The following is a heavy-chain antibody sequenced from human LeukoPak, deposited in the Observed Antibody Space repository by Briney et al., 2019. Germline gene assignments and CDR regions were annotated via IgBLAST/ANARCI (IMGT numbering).Heavy chain of an antibody. D-gene: IGHD3-9*01. Sequence: GGSLTLSCAPSGFTVSSNYMSWVRQAPGKGLEWVSVIYSGGSTYYADSVKGRFTISRDNSKNTLYLQMNSLRAEDTAVYYCARAGYDILTGSHSFDYWGQGTLVTVSS. CDR3: ARAGYDILTGSHSFDY. CDR2: IYSGGST. J-gene: IGHJ4*02. CDR1: GFTVSSNY. V-gene: IGHV3-66*01.